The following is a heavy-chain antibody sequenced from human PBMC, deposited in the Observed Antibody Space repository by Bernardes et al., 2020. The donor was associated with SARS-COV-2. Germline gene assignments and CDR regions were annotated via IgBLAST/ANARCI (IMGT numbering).Heavy chain of an antibody. V-gene: IGHV3-15*01. CDR2: IKRKTDGGTT. J-gene: IGHJ4*02. Sequence: GGSLRLSCAASGFTFNNAWMSWVRQAPGKGLEWVGRIKRKTDGGTTDYAAPVKGRFTISRDDSKNTLYLQMNSLKTEDTAVYYCTTGGTYWGQGTLVTVSS. CDR3: TTGGTY. CDR1: GFTFNNAW.